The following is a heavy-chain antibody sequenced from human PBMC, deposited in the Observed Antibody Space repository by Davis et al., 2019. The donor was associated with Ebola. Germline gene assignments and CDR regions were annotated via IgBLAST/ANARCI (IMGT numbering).Heavy chain of an antibody. CDR2: ISSSSSTI. Sequence: PGGSLRLSCAASGFTFSSYSMNWVRQAPGKGLECVSYISSSSSTISYADSVKGRFTISRDNAKNLLFLQMNSLRDEDTAVYCARGFLRVDYWGQGTLVTVSS. CDR3: ARGFLRVDY. J-gene: IGHJ4*02. V-gene: IGHV3-48*02. CDR1: GFTFSSYS.